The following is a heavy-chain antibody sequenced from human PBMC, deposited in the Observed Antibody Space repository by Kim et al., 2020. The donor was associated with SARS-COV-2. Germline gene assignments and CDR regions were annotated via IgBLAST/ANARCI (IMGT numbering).Heavy chain of an antibody. V-gene: IGHV3-43*02. CDR3: AKGIIVGMWLQLHYYYGMAV. Sequence: GGSLRLSCAASGFTVDDYAMHWGRQAPGQGLEWVSLISGEGGSKNYADSVKGRFAIFRDNSKNSLYLQINSLRTEDTALYYCAKGIIVGMWLQLHYYYGMAVWGQGATGTVSS. J-gene: IGHJ6*02. D-gene: IGHD5-12*01. CDR2: ISGEGGSK. CDR1: GFTVDDYA.